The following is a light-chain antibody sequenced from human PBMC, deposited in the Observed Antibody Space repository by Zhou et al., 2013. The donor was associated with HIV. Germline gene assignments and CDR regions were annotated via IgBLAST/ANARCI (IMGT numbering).Light chain of an antibody. CDR2: AAS. CDR3: QQSYS. V-gene: IGKV1-8*01. Sequence: AIRMTQSPSSFSASTGDRVTITCRASQAISSYLAWYQQKPGKAPKLLIYAASTLQSGVPSRFSGSGSGTDFTLTISSLQPEDFATYYCQQSYSFGQGTKVEVK. CDR1: QAISSY. J-gene: IGKJ1*01.